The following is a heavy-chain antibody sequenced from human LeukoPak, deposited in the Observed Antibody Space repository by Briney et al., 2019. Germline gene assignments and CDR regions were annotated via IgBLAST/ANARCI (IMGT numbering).Heavy chain of an antibody. CDR3: ARYGDRGFVF. Sequence: GGSLRLSCAASGFIFSSYEMMWVRQAPGEGLEWVSYISSSGSTIYYADSVKGRFIISRDNAKNSLYLQMNSLRAEDTAVYYCARYGDRGFVFWGQGTRVTVSS. V-gene: IGHV3-48*03. CDR2: ISSSGSTI. J-gene: IGHJ4*02. D-gene: IGHD4-17*01. CDR1: GFIFSSYE.